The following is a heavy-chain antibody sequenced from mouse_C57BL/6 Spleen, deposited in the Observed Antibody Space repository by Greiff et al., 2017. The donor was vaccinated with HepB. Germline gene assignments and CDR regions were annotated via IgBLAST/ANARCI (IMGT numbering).Heavy chain of an antibody. J-gene: IGHJ2*01. D-gene: IGHD2-3*01. V-gene: IGHV5-4*01. CDR1: GFTFSSYA. Sequence: DVQLVESGGGLVKPGGSLKLSCAASGFTFSSYAMSWVRQTPEKRLEWVATISDGGSYTYYPDNVKGRFTISRDNAKNNLYLQMSHLKSEDTAMYYCARGYDGYSHYFDYWGQGTTLTVSS. CDR3: ARGYDGYSHYFDY. CDR2: ISDGGSYT.